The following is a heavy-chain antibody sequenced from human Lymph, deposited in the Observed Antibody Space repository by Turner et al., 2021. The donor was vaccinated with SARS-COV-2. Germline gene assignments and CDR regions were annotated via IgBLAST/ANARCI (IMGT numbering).Heavy chain of an antibody. CDR3: ARDRGGYGAYYYGMDV. Sequence: EVQLVESGGGLVQPGGSLRLSCAASGFTFSSDSMNWVRQAPGKGLEWVSYISISSSTIYYADSVKGRFTISRDNAKNSLYLQMNSLRDEDTAVYYCARDRGGYGAYYYGMDVWGQGTTVTVSS. CDR2: ISISSSTI. J-gene: IGHJ6*02. V-gene: IGHV3-48*02. CDR1: GFTFSSDS. D-gene: IGHD2-15*01.